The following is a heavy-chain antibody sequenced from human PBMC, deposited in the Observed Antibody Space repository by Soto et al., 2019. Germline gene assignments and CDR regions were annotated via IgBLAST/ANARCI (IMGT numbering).Heavy chain of an antibody. CDR2: IYPSDSDT. V-gene: IGHV5-51*01. Sequence: ESQRIPNRGSGEPFAGYCIGWVRQKNGKGLELMGIIYPSDSDTRYRPSFQGQVTISADKSISSAYLQWSSLRASDTSMYYCARGGVSTRTFDYWGQGTPVTVS. D-gene: IGHD3-3*01. CDR3: ARGGVSTRTFDY. CDR1: GEPFAGYC. J-gene: IGHJ4*02.